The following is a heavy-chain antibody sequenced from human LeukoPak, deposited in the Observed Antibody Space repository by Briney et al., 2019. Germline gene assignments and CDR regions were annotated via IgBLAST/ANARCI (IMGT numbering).Heavy chain of an antibody. CDR3: STPPIRGSRYYYYHMDV. V-gene: IGHV3-15*01. CDR2: SKSNGDGGTT. D-gene: IGHD3-10*01. J-gene: IGHJ6*03. CDR1: GFAFTNAW. Sequence: PGGSLRLSCAASGFAFTNAWMNWVRQAPGKGLQWLGHSKSNGDGGTTDYAAPVKGRFTISRDDSKNILYLQMNSLKIEDTAVYFCSTPPIRGSRYYYYHMDVWGKGTTVTVSS.